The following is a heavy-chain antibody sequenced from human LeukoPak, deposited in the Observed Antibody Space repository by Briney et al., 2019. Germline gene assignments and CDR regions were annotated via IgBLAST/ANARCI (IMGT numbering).Heavy chain of an antibody. J-gene: IGHJ4*02. CDR2: MNPNSGNT. V-gene: IGHV1-8*01. CDR3: ARVTAQGLDY. CDR1: EYTFSSYD. Sequence: ASVKVSCKASEYTFSSYDINWVRQATGQGLEWMGWMNPNSGNTGYAQKFKGRVTMTRNNSISTAYMELSSLRSEDTAVYYCARVTAQGLDYWGQGTLVTVSS.